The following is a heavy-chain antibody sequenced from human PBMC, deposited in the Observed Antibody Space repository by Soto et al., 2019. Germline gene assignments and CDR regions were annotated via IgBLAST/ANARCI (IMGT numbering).Heavy chain of an antibody. D-gene: IGHD3-10*01. CDR3: ARGVGFGYYYYHMDL. CDR1: GDSVTSVSDY. J-gene: IGHJ6*02. V-gene: IGHV4-61*01. CDR2: IYYSGSA. Sequence: NPSDTLSLTCTVSGDSVTSVSDYWSWIRQPPGKGLEWIGYIYYSGSADYNPSLGSRVTISIDTSKNQFSLKLTSVTAADTAVYYCARGVGFGYYYYHMDLWGQGATVTVSS.